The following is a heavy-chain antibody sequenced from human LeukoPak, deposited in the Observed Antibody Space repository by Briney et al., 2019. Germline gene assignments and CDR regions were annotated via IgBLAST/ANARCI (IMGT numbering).Heavy chain of an antibody. V-gene: IGHV4-39*02. CDR1: GGSISSSSNY. D-gene: IGHD6-6*01. CDR2: IYYSGST. J-gene: IGHJ5*02. Sequence: SETLSLTCTVSGGSISSSSNYWGWIRQPPGKGLEWIGSIYYSGSTYYNPPLKSRVNTSVDTSNNQFSLKLSSVTAADTAVYYCAREVRSSSSDRFDPWGQGTLVTVSS. CDR3: AREVRSSSSDRFDP.